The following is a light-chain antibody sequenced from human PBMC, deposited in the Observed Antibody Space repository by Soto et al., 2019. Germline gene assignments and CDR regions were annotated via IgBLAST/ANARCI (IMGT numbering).Light chain of an antibody. Sequence: DIQMTQSPSSLSASVGDRVTITCQASQDISNYLNWYQQKPGKAPKLLIYAASSLQSGVPSRFSGSGSETEFTLSISSLQPEDFATYFCRQIYSAPLTFGGGTKVDIK. CDR3: RQIYSAPLT. V-gene: IGKV1-39*01. CDR2: AAS. CDR1: QDISNY. J-gene: IGKJ4*01.